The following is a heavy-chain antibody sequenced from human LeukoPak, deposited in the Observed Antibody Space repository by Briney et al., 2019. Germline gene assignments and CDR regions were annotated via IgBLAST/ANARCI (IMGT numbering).Heavy chain of an antibody. V-gene: IGHV4-61*02. Sequence: PSQTLSLTCTVSGGSISSGSYYWSWIRQPAGKGLEWIGRIYTSGSTNYNPSLKSRVTISVDTSKNQFSLKLSSVTAADTAVYYCAGDGSFDYWGQGTLVTVSS. CDR2: IYTSGST. CDR1: GGSISSGSYY. CDR3: AGDGSFDY. J-gene: IGHJ4*02.